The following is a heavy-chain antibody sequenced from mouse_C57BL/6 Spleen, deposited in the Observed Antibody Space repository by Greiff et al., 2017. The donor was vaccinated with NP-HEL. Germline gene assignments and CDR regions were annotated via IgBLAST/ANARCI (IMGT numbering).Heavy chain of an antibody. J-gene: IGHJ2*01. V-gene: IGHV5-16*01. CDR1: GFTFSDYY. D-gene: IGHD1-1*01. CDR2: INYDGSST. CDR3: ARDSYGSSLDY. Sequence: EVQVVESEGGLVQPGSSMKLSCTASGFTFSDYYMAWVRQVPEKGLEWVANINYDGSSTYYLDSLKSRFIISRDNAKNILYLQMSSLKSEDTATYYCARDSYGSSLDYWGQGTTLTVSS.